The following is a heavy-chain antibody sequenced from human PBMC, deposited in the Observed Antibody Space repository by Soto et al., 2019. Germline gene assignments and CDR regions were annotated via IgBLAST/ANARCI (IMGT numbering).Heavy chain of an antibody. Sequence: HEHLVQSGAEVKRPGASLKVSCKASGYSFTGYYNHWVRQAPGQGLEWMGWINPDSGATNYVQKFQASVTMTSDSSIRTGSMDLASLISDGSAVYYCARGDYGAGGYTFHYCEYRGQGTLVIVSS. CDR1: GYSFTGYY. CDR3: ARGDYGAGGYTFHYCEY. J-gene: IGHJ4*02. V-gene: IGHV1-2*02. D-gene: IGHD2-8*02. CDR2: INPDSGAT.